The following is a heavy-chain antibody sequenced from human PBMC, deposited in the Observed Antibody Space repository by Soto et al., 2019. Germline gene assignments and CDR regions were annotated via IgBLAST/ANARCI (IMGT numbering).Heavy chain of an antibody. Sequence: QVQLVESGGGVVQPERSLRLSCAASGFTFSSYAMHWVRQAPGKGLEWVAVISYDGSNKYYADSVKGRFTISRDNSKNTLYLQMNSLRGEDTAVYYCARAGCDGGSCYTLVGLRYGMDVWGQGTTVTVSS. D-gene: IGHD2-15*01. CDR3: ARAGCDGGSCYTLVGLRYGMDV. CDR1: GFTFSSYA. CDR2: ISYDGSNK. J-gene: IGHJ6*02. V-gene: IGHV3-30-3*01.